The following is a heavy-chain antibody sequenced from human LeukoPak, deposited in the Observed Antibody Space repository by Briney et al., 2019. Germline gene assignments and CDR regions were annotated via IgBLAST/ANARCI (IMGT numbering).Heavy chain of an antibody. CDR1: GFTFSDYW. Sequence: RGSLRLSCAVSGFTFSDYWTHWVRQAPGEGRVWVSAVNRDGRGTYYADSVKGRFTISRDNARSTLYLQMNSLRVEDTAVYYCARGGTIHWVEDYWGQGTLVTVSS. D-gene: IGHD2-21*01. J-gene: IGHJ4*02. CDR2: VNRDGRGT. CDR3: ARGGTIHWVEDY. V-gene: IGHV3-74*01.